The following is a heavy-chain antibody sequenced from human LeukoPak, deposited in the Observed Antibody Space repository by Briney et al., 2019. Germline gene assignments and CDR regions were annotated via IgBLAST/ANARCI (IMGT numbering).Heavy chain of an antibody. D-gene: IGHD3-22*01. J-gene: IGHJ4*02. V-gene: IGHV4-59*11. Sequence: SETLSLTCTVSDTSIRDHYWTWIRQPTGQGLEYIGYVYYTGSTNSNPSLRGRVTISTDTSNNQFSLRLTSVTAADTAVYFCTRGQLGSFDSRGHYFFFDYWGQGALVTVSS. CDR3: TRGQLGSFDSRGHYFFFDY. CDR1: DTSIRDHY. CDR2: VYYTGST.